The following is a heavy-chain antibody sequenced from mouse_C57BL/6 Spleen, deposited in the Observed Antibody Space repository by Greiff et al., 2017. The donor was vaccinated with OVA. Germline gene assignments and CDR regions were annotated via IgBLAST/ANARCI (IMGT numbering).Heavy chain of an antibody. CDR2: IWRGGST. CDR1: GFSLTSYG. D-gene: IGHD1-1*01. CDR3: ARKDDCYGAWFAY. J-gene: IGHJ3*01. V-gene: IGHV2-2*01. Sequence: QVQLKESGPGLVQPSQSLSITCTVSGFSLTSYGVHWVRQSPGKGLEWLGVIWRGGSTDYNAAFISRLSIRKDNSKNQVCLKMSSLQADDTAIYYCARKDDCYGAWFAYWGQGTLVTVSA.